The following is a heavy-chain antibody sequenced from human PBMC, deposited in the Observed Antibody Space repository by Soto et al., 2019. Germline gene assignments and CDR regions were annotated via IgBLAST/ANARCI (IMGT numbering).Heavy chain of an antibody. Sequence: GGSLRLSCAASGFTFSSYAMSWVRQAPGKGLEWVSAISGSGGSTYYADSVKGRFTISRDNSKNTLYLQMNSLRAEDTAVYYCAKDLGYYVSDADAFDIWGQGTMVTV. D-gene: IGHD3-10*01. J-gene: IGHJ3*02. V-gene: IGHV3-23*01. CDR2: ISGSGGST. CDR1: GFTFSSYA. CDR3: AKDLGYYVSDADAFDI.